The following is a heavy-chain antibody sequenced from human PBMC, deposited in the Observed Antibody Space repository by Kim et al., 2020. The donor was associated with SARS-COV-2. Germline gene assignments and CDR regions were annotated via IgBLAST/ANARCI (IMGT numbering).Heavy chain of an antibody. D-gene: IGHD6-13*01. CDR2: IYYSGST. J-gene: IGHJ6*02. CDR1: GGSISSYY. V-gene: IGHV4-59*01. CDR3: ARRPAYSSSWYGGGGMDV. Sequence: SETLSLTCTVSGGSISSYYWSWIRQPPGKGLEWIGYIYYSGSTNYNPSLKSRVTISVDTSKNQFPLKLSSVTAADTAVYYCARRPAYSSSWYGGGGMDVWGQGTTVTVSS.